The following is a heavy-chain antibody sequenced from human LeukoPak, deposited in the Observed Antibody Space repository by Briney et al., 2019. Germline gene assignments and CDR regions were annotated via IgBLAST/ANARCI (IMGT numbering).Heavy chain of an antibody. CDR2: IYYSGST. J-gene: IGHJ4*02. V-gene: IGHV4-59*01. D-gene: IGHD6-19*01. Sequence: SETLSLTCTVPGGSISSYYWSWIRQPPGKGLEWIGYIYYSGSTNYNPSLQSRVTISVDTSKNQFFLKLSSVTAADTAVYYCARVIAVAGTYYFDYWGQGTLVTVSS. CDR1: GGSISSYY. CDR3: ARVIAVAGTYYFDY.